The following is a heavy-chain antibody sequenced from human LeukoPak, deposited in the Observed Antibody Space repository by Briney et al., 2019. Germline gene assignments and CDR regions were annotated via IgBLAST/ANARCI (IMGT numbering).Heavy chain of an antibody. J-gene: IGHJ6*02. V-gene: IGHV4-30-4*01. Sequence: SETLSLTCTVSGGSISSGDYYWSWIRQPPGKGLEWIGYIYYSGSTYYNPSLKSRVTISVDTSKNQFSLKLSSVTAAATAVYYCATAALRYGDCYYGMDVWGQGTTVTVSS. CDR2: IYYSGST. CDR1: GGSISSGDYY. D-gene: IGHD4-17*01. CDR3: ATAALRYGDCYYGMDV.